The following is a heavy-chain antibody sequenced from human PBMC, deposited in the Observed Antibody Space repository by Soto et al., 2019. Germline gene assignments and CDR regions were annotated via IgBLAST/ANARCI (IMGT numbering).Heavy chain of an antibody. J-gene: IGHJ5*02. CDR3: ARVGIQLWFEGWFDP. CDR1: GFTVSSIY. D-gene: IGHD5-18*01. Sequence: GGSLRLSCAASGFTVSSIYMSWVRQAPGRGLEWVSVIYSGGSTYYADSVKGRFTISRDNSKNTLYLQMNSLRAEDTAVYYCARVGIQLWFEGWFDPWGQGTLVTVSS. V-gene: IGHV3-53*01. CDR2: IYSGGST.